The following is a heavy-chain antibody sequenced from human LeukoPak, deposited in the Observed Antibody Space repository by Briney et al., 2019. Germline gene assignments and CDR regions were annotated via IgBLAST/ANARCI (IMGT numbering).Heavy chain of an antibody. CDR2: ISGSGGRT. CDR3: ARGPSGYHNT. J-gene: IGHJ4*02. CDR1: GFTFNNFA. V-gene: IGHV3-23*01. Sequence: GGSLRLSCAASGFTFNNFAISWVRQAPGKGLEWVSAISGSGGRTYYADSVKGRFTISRDNSKNTLYLQMNSLRAEDTAVYYCARGPSGYHNTGGQGTLVTVSS. D-gene: IGHD5-12*01.